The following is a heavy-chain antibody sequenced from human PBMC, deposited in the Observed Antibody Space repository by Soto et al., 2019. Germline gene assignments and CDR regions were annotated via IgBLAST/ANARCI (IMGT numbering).Heavy chain of an antibody. V-gene: IGHV1-46*01. Sequence: QVQLVQSDADVRQPGASVKVSCKSSGNTFTSYYFHWVRQAPGQGLEWMGVINPTAGSTAYAQEFLGRVSMTRDTSTSTVYLELRSLRPEDTAVYYCAGAPYRKIYFESWGLGTQVTVPS. CDR2: INPTAGST. CDR3: AGAPYRKIYFES. D-gene: IGHD3-9*01. J-gene: IGHJ4*02. CDR1: GNTFTSYY.